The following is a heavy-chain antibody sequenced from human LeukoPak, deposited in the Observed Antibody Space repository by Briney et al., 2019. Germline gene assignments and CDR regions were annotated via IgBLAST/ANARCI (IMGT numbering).Heavy chain of an antibody. Sequence: GGSLRLSCAASGFTFSSYWMSWVRQAPGKGLEWVANIKQDGSEKYYVDSVKGRFTISRDNAKNSLYLQMNSLRAEDTAVYYCARDRDGIWLGESPTSAFDPWGQGTLVTVSS. CDR3: ARDRDGIWLGESPTSAFDP. CDR2: IKQDGSEK. D-gene: IGHD3-10*01. CDR1: GFTFSSYW. J-gene: IGHJ5*02. V-gene: IGHV3-7*01.